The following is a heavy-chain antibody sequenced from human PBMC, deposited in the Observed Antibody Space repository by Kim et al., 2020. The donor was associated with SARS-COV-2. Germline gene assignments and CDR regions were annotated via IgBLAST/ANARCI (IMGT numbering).Heavy chain of an antibody. V-gene: IGHV3-23*01. D-gene: IGHD2-21*02. J-gene: IGHJ3*02. Sequence: GGFTISRDNSKDTLYLQMNSLRAEDTAVYYCAKDGPRDHCGGDCLDAFDIWGQGTMVTVSS. CDR3: AKDGPRDHCGGDCLDAFDI.